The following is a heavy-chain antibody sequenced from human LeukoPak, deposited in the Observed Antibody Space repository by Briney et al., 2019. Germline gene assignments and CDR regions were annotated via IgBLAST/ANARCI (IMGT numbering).Heavy chain of an antibody. CDR2: IRYDGSNK. V-gene: IGHV3-30*02. CDR1: GFTFSSYG. D-gene: IGHD3-22*01. CDR3: AKKAFLGYYDSSGYW. J-gene: IGHJ4*02. Sequence: GGSLRLSCAASGFTFSSYGMHWVRQAPGKGLEWVAFIRYDGSNKYYADSVKGRFTISRDNSKNTLYLQMNSLRAEDTAVYYCAKKAFLGYYDSSGYWWGQGTLVTVSS.